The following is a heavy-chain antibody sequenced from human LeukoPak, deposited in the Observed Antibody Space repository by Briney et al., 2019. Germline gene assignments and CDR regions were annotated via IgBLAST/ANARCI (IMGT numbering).Heavy chain of an antibody. CDR1: GDSTSSDRYY. V-gene: IGHV4-39*01. Sequence: SETLSLTCTVSGDSTSSDRYYGGWVRQPPGKGLEWIGNIYYSGSTYYNPSLKSRVTMSVDTSKNQFFLKLSSVTAADTAVYYCARGRPYSGGYHLDYWGQGTLVTVSA. D-gene: IGHD1-26*01. CDR2: IYYSGST. CDR3: ARGRPYSGGYHLDY. J-gene: IGHJ4*02.